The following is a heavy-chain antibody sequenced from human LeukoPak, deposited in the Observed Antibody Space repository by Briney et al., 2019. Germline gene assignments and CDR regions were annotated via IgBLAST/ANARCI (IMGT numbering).Heavy chain of an antibody. D-gene: IGHD1-26*01. CDR1: GFTFSSYA. CDR3: AREARYSGSYYEGAFDI. CDR2: ISSSSSYI. V-gene: IGHV3-21*01. Sequence: PGGSLRLSRAASGFTFSSYAMHWVRQAPGKGLEWVSSISSSSSYIYYADSVKGRFTISRDNAKNSLYLQMNSLRAEDTAVYYCAREARYSGSYYEGAFDIWGQGTMVTVSS. J-gene: IGHJ3*02.